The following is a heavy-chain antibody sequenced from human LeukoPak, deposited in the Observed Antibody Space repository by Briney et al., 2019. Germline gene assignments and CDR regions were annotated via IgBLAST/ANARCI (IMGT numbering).Heavy chain of an antibody. J-gene: IGHJ6*02. D-gene: IGHD3-10*01. CDR1: GGSISSYY. CDR3: ARDRGGRITMVRGGTYYYGMDV. Sequence: SETLSLTCTVSGGSISSYYWSWIRQPPGKGLEWIGYIYYSGSTNYNPSLKSRVTISADTSKNQFSLKLSSVTAADTAVYYCARDRGGRITMVRGGTYYYGMDVWGQGTTVTVSS. CDR2: IYYSGST. V-gene: IGHV4-59*01.